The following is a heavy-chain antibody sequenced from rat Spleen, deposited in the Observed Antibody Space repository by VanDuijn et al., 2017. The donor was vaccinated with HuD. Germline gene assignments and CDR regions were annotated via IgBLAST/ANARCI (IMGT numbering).Heavy chain of an antibody. CDR1: GFTFSNYY. J-gene: IGHJ2*01. V-gene: IGHV5-25*01. CDR3: ARLLYYYDGYYWYYSDF. D-gene: IGHD1-12*03. CDR2: ISTGGGNT. Sequence: EVQLVESGGGLVQPGRSMKLSCAALGFTFSNYYMAWVRQAPTKGLEWVASISTGGGNTYYRDSVKGRFTISRDNAKSTLYLQMDSLRSEDTATYYCARLLYYYDGYYWYYSDFWGQGVMITVSS.